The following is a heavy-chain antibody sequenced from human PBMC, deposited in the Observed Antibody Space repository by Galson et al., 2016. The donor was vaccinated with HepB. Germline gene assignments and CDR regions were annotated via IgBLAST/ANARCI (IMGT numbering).Heavy chain of an antibody. D-gene: IGHD6-13*01. V-gene: IGHV3-53*01. Sequence: SLRLSCAASGFTVSSNYMSWVRQAPGKGLEWVSVIYSGGSTYYADSVKGRFTISRDNSKNTLYLRMNSLRAEDTAVYYCATPITGYSSSWYGSFDYWGQGTLVTVSS. CDR3: ATPITGYSSSWYGSFDY. CDR1: GFTVSSNY. CDR2: IYSGGST. J-gene: IGHJ4*02.